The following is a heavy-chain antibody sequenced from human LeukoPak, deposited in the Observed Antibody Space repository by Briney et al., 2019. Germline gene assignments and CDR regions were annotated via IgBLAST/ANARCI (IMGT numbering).Heavy chain of an antibody. CDR2: INAISGGT. D-gene: IGHD1-26*01. J-gene: IGHJ4*02. V-gene: IGHV1-2*02. CDR3: ASTRGTIVGATAFDF. CDR1: GYTLNGYY. Sequence: ASVKVSCKAFGYTLNGYYLHWVRQAPGQGLEWMGWINAISGGTTSAQNFQGRVTMTRDTSISTAYMELSSLRSDDTALYYCASTRGTIVGATAFDFWGQGTLVTVSS.